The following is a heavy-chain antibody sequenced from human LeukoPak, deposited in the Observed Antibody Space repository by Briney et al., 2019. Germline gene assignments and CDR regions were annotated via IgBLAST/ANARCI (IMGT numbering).Heavy chain of an antibody. D-gene: IGHD6-19*01. V-gene: IGHV3-23*01. CDR3: AKDYRYGSA. J-gene: IGHJ5*02. CDR1: GFTFNSFA. Sequence: GGSLRLSCAASGFTFNSFAFTWVRQAPGRGLEWVSAINVRGEATFYAESVRGRFTISRDNSKNTLYLQMNSLGAEDTALYYCAKDYRYGSAWGPGTLVVVSS. CDR2: INVRGEAT.